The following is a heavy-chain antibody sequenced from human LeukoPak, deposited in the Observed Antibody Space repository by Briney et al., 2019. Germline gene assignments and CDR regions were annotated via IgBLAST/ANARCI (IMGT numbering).Heavy chain of an antibody. CDR2: IYSSGGA. Sequence: PSETLSLTCTVSGASINNNFWTWIRQPPGKGLEWIGYIYSSGGANYNPSLKSRVTISGDTSKNQISLKLTSVTAADTAVYFCARHRDYYDTWGQGTLVTVSS. D-gene: IGHD3-22*01. V-gene: IGHV4-59*08. J-gene: IGHJ5*02. CDR3: ARHRDYYDT. CDR1: GASINNNF.